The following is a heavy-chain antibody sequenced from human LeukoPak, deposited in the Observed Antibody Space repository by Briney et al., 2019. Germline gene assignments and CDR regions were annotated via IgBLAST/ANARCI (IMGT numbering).Heavy chain of an antibody. CDR1: GFTFSSYA. J-gene: IGHJ4*02. Sequence: GGSLRLSCAASGFTFSSYAMSWVRQAPGKGLEWVSGISGRGDNTYYADSVKGRFTISRDNSKNTLYVQVNSLGTEDTAAYYCAKGSYYDSSGSFYFDYWGQGTLVTVSS. CDR2: ISGRGDNT. CDR3: AKGSYYDSSGSFYFDY. D-gene: IGHD3-22*01. V-gene: IGHV3-23*01.